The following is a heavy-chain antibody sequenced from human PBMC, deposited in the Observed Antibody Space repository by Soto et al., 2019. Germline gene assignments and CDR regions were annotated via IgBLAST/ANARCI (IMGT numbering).Heavy chain of an antibody. Sequence: SETLSLTCTVSGGSISSYYWSWIRQPPGKGLEWIGYIYYSGSTNYNPSLKSRVTISVDTSKNQFSLKLSSVTAADTAVYYCARGSVPAAADYYYYYMDVWGKGTTVTVSS. CDR1: GGSISSYY. J-gene: IGHJ6*03. CDR3: ARGSVPAAADYYYYYMDV. CDR2: IYYSGST. V-gene: IGHV4-59*01. D-gene: IGHD2-2*01.